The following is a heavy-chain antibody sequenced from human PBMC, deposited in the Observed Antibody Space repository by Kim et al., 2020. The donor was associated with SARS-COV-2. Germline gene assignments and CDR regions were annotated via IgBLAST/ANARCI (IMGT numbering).Heavy chain of an antibody. J-gene: IGHJ6*02. D-gene: IGHD3-22*01. V-gene: IGHV3-33*08. CDR1: GFTFSSYG. CDR2: IWYDGSNK. Sequence: GGSLRLSCAASGFTFSSYGMHWVRQAPGKGLEWVAVIWYDGSNKYYADSVKGRFTISRDNSKNTLYLQMNSLRAEDTAVYYCARHSYYYASSGYYYSPWYYYGLDVGAQGTRLTVSS. CDR3: ARHSYYYASSGYYYSPWYYYGLDV.